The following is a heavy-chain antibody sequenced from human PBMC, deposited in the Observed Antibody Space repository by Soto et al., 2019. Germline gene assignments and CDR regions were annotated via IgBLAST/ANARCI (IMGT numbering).Heavy chain of an antibody. J-gene: IGHJ4*02. CDR2: ISSTSTYI. CDR1: GFPFSTYR. Sequence: KAGGSLRLSCAASGFPFSTYRMNWVRQAPGKGLEWVSSISSTSTYIYYAGSVKGRFTNSRDNAKNSLYLQMNSLRAEDTAVYYCAREGPRDEILTGYDYWGQGTLVTVSS. CDR3: AREGPRDEILTGYDY. V-gene: IGHV3-21*01. D-gene: IGHD3-9*01.